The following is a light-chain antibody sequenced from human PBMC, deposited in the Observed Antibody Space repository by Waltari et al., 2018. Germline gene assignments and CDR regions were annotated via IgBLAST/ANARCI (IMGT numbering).Light chain of an antibody. V-gene: IGKV3-11*01. J-gene: IGKJ4*01. Sequence: EIVVTQSPATLSLSPGERATLSCRASQSVSSSLACYQQKPGQAPRLLIYDASNRATGIPARFSGSGSGTDFSLTISSLEPEDFAIYYCQQGSNWPRGTTFGGGTKVEIK. CDR3: QQGSNWPRGTT. CDR2: DAS. CDR1: QSVSSS.